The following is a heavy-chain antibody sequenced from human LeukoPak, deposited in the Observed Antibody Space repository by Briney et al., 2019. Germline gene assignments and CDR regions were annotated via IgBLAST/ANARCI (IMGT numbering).Heavy chain of an antibody. CDR3: ARGSLSHPTFMVTA. Sequence: GGSLRLSCAASQFIFSDYYMSWIRQAPGKGLEWVSHVSGSSTTILYAASVKGRFTISRDNTKNSLSLQMNSLRAEDTAVYYCARGSLSHPTFMVTAWGQGTLVTVSS. CDR1: QFIFSDYY. CDR2: VSGSSTTI. J-gene: IGHJ4*02. D-gene: IGHD2-21*02. V-gene: IGHV3-11*04.